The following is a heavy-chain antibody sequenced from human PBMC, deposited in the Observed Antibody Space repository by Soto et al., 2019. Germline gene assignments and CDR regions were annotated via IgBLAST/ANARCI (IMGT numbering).Heavy chain of an antibody. D-gene: IGHD3-10*01. V-gene: IGHV3-64D*06. J-gene: IGHJ4*02. CDR2: ISTNGGST. CDR1: GFTFSSYA. CDR3: VKEGKYYYGSGSYWFDY. Sequence: EVQLVESGGGLVQPGGSLRLSCSASGFTFSSYAMHWVRQAPGKGLEYVSTISTNGGSTYHADSVKGRFTISRDNSKNXXYLQMSSLRAEETAVYYCVKEGKYYYGSGSYWFDYWGQGTLVTVSS.